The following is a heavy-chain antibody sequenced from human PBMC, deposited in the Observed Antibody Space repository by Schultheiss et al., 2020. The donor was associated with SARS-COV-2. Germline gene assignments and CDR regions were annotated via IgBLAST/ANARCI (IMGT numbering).Heavy chain of an antibody. Sequence: SETLSLTCAVYGGSFSGYSLTWIRQSPGKGLEWIGKINHSGSTNYNPSLKSRVTISLDTSKNQFSLKLTSVTAADTAVYYCARGGAYGSGTFSFYYYYYYMDVWGKGTTVTVSS. D-gene: IGHD3-10*01. V-gene: IGHV4-34*01. CDR2: INHSGST. J-gene: IGHJ6*03. CDR1: GGSFSGYS. CDR3: ARGGAYGSGTFSFYYYYYYMDV.